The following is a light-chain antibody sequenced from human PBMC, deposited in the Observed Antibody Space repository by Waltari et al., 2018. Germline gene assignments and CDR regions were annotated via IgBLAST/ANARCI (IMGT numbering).Light chain of an antibody. V-gene: IGKV3-20*01. CDR1: QSVNTY. CDR2: GAY. J-gene: IGKJ1*01. CDR3: QHHVRLPAT. Sequence: FVLTQSPGTLSLSPGERATLSCRASQSVNTYLAWYQQKPGQAPRLLIYGAYTRAAGIPDRFSGSGFGTDFSLTISRLEAEDFAVYYCQHHVRLPATFGQGTKVEIK.